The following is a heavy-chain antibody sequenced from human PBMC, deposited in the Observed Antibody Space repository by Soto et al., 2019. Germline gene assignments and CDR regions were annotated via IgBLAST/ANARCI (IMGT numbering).Heavy chain of an antibody. CDR3: ARAGVATIYSGNNWFDP. CDR2: IYYSGST. CDR1: GGSISSGGYY. V-gene: IGHV4-31*03. J-gene: IGHJ5*02. D-gene: IGHD5-12*01. Sequence: SETLSLTCTVSGGSISSGGYYWSWIRQHPGKGLEWIGYIYYSGSTYYNPSLKSRVTISVDTSKNQFSLKLSSVTAADTAMYYCARAGVATIYSGNNWFDPWGQGTLVTVSS.